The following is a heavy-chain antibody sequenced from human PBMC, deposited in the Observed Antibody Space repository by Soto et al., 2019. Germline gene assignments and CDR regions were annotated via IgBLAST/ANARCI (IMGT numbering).Heavy chain of an antibody. CDR2: IYPGDSDT. CDR1: GYSFTSYW. V-gene: IGHV5-51*01. J-gene: IGHJ4*02. D-gene: IGHD6-19*01. CDR3: ARRLSTGWFFDF. Sequence: PGEFLKISCQGSGYSFTSYWIGWVRQMPGKGLEWMGIIYPGDSDTRYSPSFQGQVAFSADKSISTAYLQWSGLKASDTAIYYCARRLSTGWFFDFWGQGTLVTVSS.